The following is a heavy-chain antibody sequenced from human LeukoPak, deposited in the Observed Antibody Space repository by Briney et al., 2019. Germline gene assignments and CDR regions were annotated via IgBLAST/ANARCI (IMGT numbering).Heavy chain of an antibody. CDR2: INPIFGTA. Sequence: ASVKVSCKASGGTFSSYAISWVRQAPGQGLEWMGGINPIFGTANYAQKFQGRVTITADESTSTAYMELSSLRSEDTAVYYCARARSIVVVPAAFDYWGQGTLVTVSS. J-gene: IGHJ4*02. D-gene: IGHD2-2*01. CDR3: ARARSIVVVPAAFDY. V-gene: IGHV1-69*01. CDR1: GGTFSSYA.